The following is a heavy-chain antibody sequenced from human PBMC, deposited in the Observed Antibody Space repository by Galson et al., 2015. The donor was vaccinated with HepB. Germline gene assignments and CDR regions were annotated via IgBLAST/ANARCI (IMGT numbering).Heavy chain of an antibody. V-gene: IGHV1-24*01. Sequence: SCKVSGYTLTELSMHWVRQAPGKGLEWMGGFDPEDGETIYAQKFQGRVTMTEDTSTDTAYMELSSLRSEDTAVYYCATVRYSSGWYSGLFDYWGQGTLVTVSS. J-gene: IGHJ4*02. CDR1: GYTLTELS. D-gene: IGHD6-19*01. CDR3: ATVRYSSGWYSGLFDY. CDR2: FDPEDGET.